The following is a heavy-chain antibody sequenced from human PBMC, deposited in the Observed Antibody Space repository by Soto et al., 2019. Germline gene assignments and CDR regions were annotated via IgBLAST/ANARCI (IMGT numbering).Heavy chain of an antibody. V-gene: IGHV4-34*01. CDR3: ARDKITGLFDY. CDR1: GGPFCGYY. D-gene: IGHD2-8*02. CDR2: INHSGST. Sequence: SETLSLTCAVYGGPFCGYYWTWIRQPPGTGLEWIGEINHSGSTNYNPSLKSRVTISVGTSKNQFSLKLTSVTAADTAVYYCARDKITGLFDYWGQGTLVT. J-gene: IGHJ4*02.